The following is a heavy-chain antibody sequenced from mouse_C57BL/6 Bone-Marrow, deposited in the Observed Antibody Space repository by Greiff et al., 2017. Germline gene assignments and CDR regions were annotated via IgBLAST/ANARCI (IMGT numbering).Heavy chain of an antibody. Sequence: QVQLQQPGAELVKPGASVKLSSKASGYTFTSYWMQWVKQRPGQGLEWIGDIDPSDSYTNYNQKFKGKATLTVDTSSSTASMQLSSLTSEDSAVYYCARGGRYYYAMDYWGQGTSVTVSS. CDR2: IDPSDSYT. CDR1: GYTFTSYW. CDR3: ARGGRYYYAMDY. J-gene: IGHJ4*01. V-gene: IGHV1-50*01.